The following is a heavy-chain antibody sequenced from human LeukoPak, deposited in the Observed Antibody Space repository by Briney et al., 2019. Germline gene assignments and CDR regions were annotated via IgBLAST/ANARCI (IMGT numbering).Heavy chain of an antibody. V-gene: IGHV1-2*02. CDR3: ASRRDYYDSSGYYSQDAFDI. Sequence: GASVKVSCTASGYTFTGYYMNWVRQAPGQGLEWMGWINPNSGGTNYPQKFQGRVTMSRDTSISTAYMELGRLRSDDTAVYYCASRRDYYDSSGYYSQDAFDIWGQGTMVTVSS. J-gene: IGHJ3*02. CDR2: INPNSGGT. D-gene: IGHD3-22*01. CDR1: GYTFTGYY.